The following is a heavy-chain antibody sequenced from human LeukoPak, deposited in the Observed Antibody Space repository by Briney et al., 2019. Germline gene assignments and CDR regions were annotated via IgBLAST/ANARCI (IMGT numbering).Heavy chain of an antibody. Sequence: ASVKVSCKASGYTFTSYDINWVRQATRQGLEWMGLMNPNSGNTGYAQKFQGRVTMTRNTSISTAYMELSSLRSEDTAVYYCARGGYYSAPIFDYWGQGTLVTVSS. CDR1: GYTFTSYD. CDR2: MNPNSGNT. V-gene: IGHV1-8*01. J-gene: IGHJ4*02. CDR3: ARGGYYSAPIFDY. D-gene: IGHD3-22*01.